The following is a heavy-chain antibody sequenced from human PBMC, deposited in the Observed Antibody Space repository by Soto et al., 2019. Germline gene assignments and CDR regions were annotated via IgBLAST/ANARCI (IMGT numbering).Heavy chain of an antibody. J-gene: IGHJ6*02. CDR2: IYYSGST. CDR1: GGSISSGCYY. CDR3: ARKLRFGEDYSGMDV. D-gene: IGHD3-10*01. Sequence: QVQLQESGPGLVKPSQTLSLTCTVSGGSISSGCYYWSWIRQHPGKGLEWIGYIYYSGSTYYNASLKCRVTIVVDTSKNQFALKLSAVTAADTAGYYCARKLRFGEDYSGMDVWGQGTTVTVYS. V-gene: IGHV4-31*03.